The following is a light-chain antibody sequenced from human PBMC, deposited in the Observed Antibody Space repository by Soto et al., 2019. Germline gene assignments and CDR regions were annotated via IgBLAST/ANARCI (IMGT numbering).Light chain of an antibody. CDR1: QTISSW. CDR3: QQSYSTTWT. Sequence: DIQMTQSPSTLSGSVGDRVTITCRASQTISSWLAWYQQKPGKAPNLLIYKAYSLQSGVQSRFSGSGSGTEFTLTIRSLQPEDFATYYCQQSYSTTWTFGQGTKVDIK. J-gene: IGKJ1*01. V-gene: IGKV1-5*03. CDR2: KAY.